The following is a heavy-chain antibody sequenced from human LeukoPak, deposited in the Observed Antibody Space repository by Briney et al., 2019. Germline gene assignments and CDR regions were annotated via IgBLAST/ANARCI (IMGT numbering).Heavy chain of an antibody. D-gene: IGHD3-10*01. V-gene: IGHV4-59*01. CDR1: GGSISTYY. CDR2: IYYSGSA. CDR3: ARSYGSGNYFDY. Sequence: SETLSLTCTVSGGSISTYYWSWIRQPPGRGLEWIGYIYYSGSANYNPSLKSRVTISVDTSKNQFSLKLSSVTAADTAVYYCARSYGSGNYFDYWGQGTLVTVSS. J-gene: IGHJ4*02.